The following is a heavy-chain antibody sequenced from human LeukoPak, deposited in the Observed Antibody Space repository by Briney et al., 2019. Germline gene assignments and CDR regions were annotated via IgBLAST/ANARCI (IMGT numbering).Heavy chain of an antibody. CDR1: GGSFSGYY. D-gene: IGHD1-26*01. Sequence: SETLTLTCAVYGGSFSGYYWSWIRQPPGKGLEWIGEINHSGSTNYNPSLKNRVTISVDTSKNQFSLKLSSVTAADTAVYYCARGLPPDQEWELRYFDLWGRGTLVTVSS. CDR3: ARGLPPDQEWELRYFDL. CDR2: INHSGST. V-gene: IGHV4-34*01. J-gene: IGHJ2*01.